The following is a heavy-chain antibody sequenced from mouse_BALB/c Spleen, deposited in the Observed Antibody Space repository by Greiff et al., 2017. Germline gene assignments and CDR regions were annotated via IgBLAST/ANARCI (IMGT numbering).Heavy chain of an antibody. J-gene: IGHJ4*01. V-gene: IGHV5-9-4*01. Sequence: VQLKESGGGLVKPGGSLKLSCAASGFTFSSYAMSWVRQSPEKRLEWVAEISSGGSYTYYPDTVTGRFTISRDNAKNTLYLEMSSLRSEDTAMYYCARESYDYGDYYAMDYWGQGTSVTVSS. CDR3: ARESYDYGDYYAMDY. CDR1: GFTFSSYA. D-gene: IGHD2-4*01. CDR2: ISSGGSYT.